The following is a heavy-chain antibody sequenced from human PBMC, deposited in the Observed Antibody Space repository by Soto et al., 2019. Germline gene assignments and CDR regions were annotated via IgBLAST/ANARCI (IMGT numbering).Heavy chain of an antibody. CDR3: ARGKIPYYYYGMDV. CDR2: INHSGST. D-gene: IGHD2-21*01. V-gene: IGHV4-34*01. Sequence: SETLSLTSAVYGGSFSGYYWSWIRQPPGKGLEWIWEINHSGSTNYNPSLKSRVTISVDTSNNQFSLKLSSVTAADTAVYSCARGKIPYYYYGMDVWGQGTTVTVSS. CDR1: GGSFSGYY. J-gene: IGHJ6*02.